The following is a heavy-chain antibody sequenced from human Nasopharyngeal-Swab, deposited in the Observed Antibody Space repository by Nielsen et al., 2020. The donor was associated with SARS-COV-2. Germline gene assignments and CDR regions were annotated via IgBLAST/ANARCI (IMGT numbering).Heavy chain of an antibody. V-gene: IGHV5-51*01. CDR1: GYSFTSYW. J-gene: IGHJ5*02. CDR3: ARHWQYCSSTSCYRRGWFDP. D-gene: IGHD2-2*01. Sequence: GESLKISCKGSGYSFTSYWIGWVRQMPGKGLEWMWIIYPGDSDTRYSPSFQGQVPISADKSISTAYLQWSSLKASDTAMYYCARHWQYCSSTSCYRRGWFDPWGQGTLVTVSS. CDR2: IYPGDSDT.